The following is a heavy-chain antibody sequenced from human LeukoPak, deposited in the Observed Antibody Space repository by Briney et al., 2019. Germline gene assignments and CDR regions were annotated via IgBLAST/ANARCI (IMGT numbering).Heavy chain of an antibody. Sequence: KSGGSLRLSCAASGFTFSSYAMSWVRQAPGKGLDWVSGMSGSGTSTYYADSVKGRFTISRDNAKNSLYLQMSSLRDEDTAMYYCARDYYYGFYYWGQGTLVTVSS. CDR1: GFTFSSYA. V-gene: IGHV3-23*01. CDR3: ARDYYYGFYY. J-gene: IGHJ4*02. CDR2: MSGSGTST. D-gene: IGHD3-10*01.